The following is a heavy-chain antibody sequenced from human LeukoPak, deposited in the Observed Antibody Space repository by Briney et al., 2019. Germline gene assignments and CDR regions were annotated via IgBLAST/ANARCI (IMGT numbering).Heavy chain of an antibody. V-gene: IGHV5-10-1*01. CDR2: VDATDSDV. J-gene: IGHJ4*02. D-gene: IGHD3-22*01. CDR1: GXIFNTYW. CDR3: ARRRYYDSSGYYPE. Sequence: PGESLKISCKGSGXIFNTYWISWVRQMPGKGLEWMGIVDATDSDVDYSPSFQGHVTISSDTSTSTVYLQWSSLKASDTAVYYCARRRYYDSSGYYPEWGQGTLVTVSS.